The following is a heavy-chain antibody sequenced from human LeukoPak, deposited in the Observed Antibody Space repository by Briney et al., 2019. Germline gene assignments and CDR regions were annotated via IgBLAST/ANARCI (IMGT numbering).Heavy chain of an antibody. CDR2: IYYSGST. CDR3: ARDSRWLQHCFDY. D-gene: IGHD5-24*01. CDR1: GGSISSSSYY. Sequence: PSETLSLTCTVSGGSISSSSYYWGWIRQPPGKGLEWIGSIYYSGSTYYNPSLKSRVTISVDTSKNQFSLKLSSVTAADTAVYYCARDSRWLQHCFDYWGQGTLVTVSS. V-gene: IGHV4-39*07. J-gene: IGHJ4*02.